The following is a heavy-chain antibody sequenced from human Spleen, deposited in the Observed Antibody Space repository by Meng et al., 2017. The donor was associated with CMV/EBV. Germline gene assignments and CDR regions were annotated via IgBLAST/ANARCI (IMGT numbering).Heavy chain of an antibody. CDR2: INPDSGGT. D-gene: IGHD2-15*01. CDR1: GYTFTGYY. CDR3: TRGVAPTIREEYYFDY. Sequence: ASVKVSCKASGYTFTGYYMHWVRQAPGQGLEWMGWINPDSGGTNYAQKFQGRVTMTRDTSISTAYMELSSLRSADTAVYYCTRGVAPTIREEYYFDYWGQGTLVTVSS. V-gene: IGHV1-2*02. J-gene: IGHJ4*02.